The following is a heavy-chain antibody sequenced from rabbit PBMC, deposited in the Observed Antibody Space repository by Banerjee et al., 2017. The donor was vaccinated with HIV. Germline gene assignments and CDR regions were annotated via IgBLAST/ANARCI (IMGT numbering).Heavy chain of an antibody. CDR2: IEPIFGNT. CDR1: GFDFSNYG. D-gene: IGHD1-1*01. CDR3: VRDKASISGDYGPWYFDL. J-gene: IGHJ4*01. V-gene: IGHV1S47*01. Sequence: QEQLVESGGGLVQPGGSLKLSCKASGFDFSNYGVSWVRQAPGKGLEWIGYIEPIFGNTYYANWVNGRFTISRHNAQNTLYLQLNSLTAADTATYFCVRDKASISGDYGPWYFDLRGPGTLVTVS.